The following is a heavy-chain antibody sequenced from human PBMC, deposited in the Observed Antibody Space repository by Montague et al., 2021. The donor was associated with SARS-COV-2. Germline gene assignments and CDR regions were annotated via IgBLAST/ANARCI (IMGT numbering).Heavy chain of an antibody. Sequence: SETLSLTCTVSGGSISSSYWTWIRQPPGKGLEWIGYIYYSGSTNYNPSLKSRVTISVDTSMNQFSLKLSSVTAADTAVYYCARAHVGLNTYYYGSGSYLKGGYYYYYMDVWGKGTTVTVSS. CDR3: ARAHVGLNTYYYGSGSYLKGGYYYYYMDV. V-gene: IGHV4-59*01. CDR1: GGSISSSY. CDR2: IYYSGST. J-gene: IGHJ6*03. D-gene: IGHD3-10*01.